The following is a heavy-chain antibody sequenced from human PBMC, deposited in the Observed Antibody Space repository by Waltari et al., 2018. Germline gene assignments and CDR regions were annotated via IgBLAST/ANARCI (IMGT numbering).Heavy chain of an antibody. CDR3: ARDITVEGYYYGMDV. V-gene: IGHV4-59*11. J-gene: IGHJ6*02. CDR2: IYYSGST. D-gene: IGHD3-16*01. Sequence: QVQLQESGPGLVKPSETLSLTCTVSGGSISSHYWSWIRQPPGKGLEWIGYIYYSGSTNYNPSRKSRVTISVDTSKNQFSLKLSSVTAADTAVYYCARDITVEGYYYGMDVWGQGTTVTVSS. CDR1: GGSISSHY.